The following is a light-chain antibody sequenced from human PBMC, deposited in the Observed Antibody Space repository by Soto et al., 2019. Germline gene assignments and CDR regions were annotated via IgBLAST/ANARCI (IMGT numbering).Light chain of an antibody. CDR2: GAS. V-gene: IGKV3-15*01. CDR1: QTITSN. CDR3: QHYNNWIAS. Sequence: EVVMTQSPATLSVSPVNTVTLSCMANQTITSNLAWYQQKPGQAPRLLIYGASTRATGIPVRFSGSGSGTEFTLTISSLQSEDFAVYYCQHYNNWIASFGGGTKVDIK. J-gene: IGKJ4*01.